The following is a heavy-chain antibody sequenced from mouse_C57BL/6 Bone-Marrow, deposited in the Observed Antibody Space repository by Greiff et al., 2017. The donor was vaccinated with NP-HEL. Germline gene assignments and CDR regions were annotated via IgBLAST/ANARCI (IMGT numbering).Heavy chain of an antibody. CDR2: IYPRSGNT. V-gene: IGHV1-81*01. Sequence: QVQLKESGAELARPGASVKLSCKASGYTFTSYGISWVKQRPGQGLEWIGEIYPRSGNTYYNEKFKGKATLTADKSSSTAYMELRSLTSEDSAVYFCARGTTVVPHWYFDVWGTGTTVTVSS. CDR3: ARGTTVVPHWYFDV. CDR1: GYTFTSYG. J-gene: IGHJ1*03. D-gene: IGHD1-1*01.